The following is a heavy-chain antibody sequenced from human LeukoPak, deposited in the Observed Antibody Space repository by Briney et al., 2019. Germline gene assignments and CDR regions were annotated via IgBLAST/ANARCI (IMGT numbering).Heavy chain of an antibody. J-gene: IGHJ4*02. CDR2: MNPYSGNT. V-gene: IGHV1-8*01. Sequence: GASVKVSCKASGYTFTSYDINWVRQATGRGVEWMGWMNPYSGNTGYAQKIQRRVTMTRNTSISTAYMELSSLRSEDTAVYYCATAVGYGSGSYSAWGQGTLVTVSS. CDR3: ATAVGYGSGSYSA. D-gene: IGHD3-10*01. CDR1: GYTFTSYD.